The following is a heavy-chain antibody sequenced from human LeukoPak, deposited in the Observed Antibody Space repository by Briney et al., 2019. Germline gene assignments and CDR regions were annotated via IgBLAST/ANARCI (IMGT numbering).Heavy chain of an antibody. D-gene: IGHD6-13*01. V-gene: IGHV3-23*01. CDR2: ISGSGGST. J-gene: IGHJ4*02. CDR3: AKDRIPGTGTLLGY. CDR1: GFTFSSYG. Sequence: GGSLRLSCAASGFTFSSYGMSWVRQAPGKGLEWVSAISGSGGSTYYADSVKGRFTISRDNSKNTLYLQMDGLRAEDTAIYYCAKDRIPGTGTLLGYWGQGTLVTVSS.